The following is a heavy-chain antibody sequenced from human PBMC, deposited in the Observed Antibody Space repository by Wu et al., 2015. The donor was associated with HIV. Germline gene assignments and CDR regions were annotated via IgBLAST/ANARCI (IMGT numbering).Heavy chain of an antibody. CDR2: ISSHNGKT. CDR1: GYSFTSQG. D-gene: IGHD3-10*01. Sequence: QLVQSGAEVKKPGASVKVSCKASGYSFTSQGINWVRQAPGQGLEWMGWISSHNGKTTYAQRFQGRVTMTTDTSTTTAYMEVRSLRPDDTAVYYCARALYGSGSYYLTRPFGYWAREPWSPSPQ. V-gene: IGHV1-18*01. J-gene: IGHJ4*02. CDR3: ARALYGSGSYYLTRPFGY.